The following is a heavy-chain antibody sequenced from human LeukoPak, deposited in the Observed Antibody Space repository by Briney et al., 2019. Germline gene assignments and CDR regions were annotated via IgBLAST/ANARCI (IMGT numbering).Heavy chain of an antibody. CDR2: ISSSSSYI. D-gene: IGHD6-19*01. CDR3: ARDHRAVADY. V-gene: IGHV3-21*01. J-gene: IGHJ4*02. Sequence: PGGSPRLSCAASGFTFSSYSMNWVRQAPGKGLEWVSSISSSSSYIYYADSVKGRFTISRDNAKNSLYLQMNSLRAEDTAVYYCARDHRAVADYWGQGTLVTVSS. CDR1: GFTFSSYS.